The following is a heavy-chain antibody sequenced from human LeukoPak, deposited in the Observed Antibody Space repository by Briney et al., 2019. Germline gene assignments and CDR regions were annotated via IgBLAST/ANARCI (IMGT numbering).Heavy chain of an antibody. J-gene: IGHJ4*02. Sequence: SETLSLTCTVSGGSISNSNYYWGWIRQPPGKGLEWIGNIYYSGSTYYNPSLRSRVTISVDTSRNQFSLKLSSVTAADTAVYYCARGDYYDSTGYPLRVFDYWGQGTLVTVSS. V-gene: IGHV4-39*01. CDR3: ARGDYYDSTGYPLRVFDY. CDR1: GGSISNSNYY. D-gene: IGHD3-22*01. CDR2: IYYSGST.